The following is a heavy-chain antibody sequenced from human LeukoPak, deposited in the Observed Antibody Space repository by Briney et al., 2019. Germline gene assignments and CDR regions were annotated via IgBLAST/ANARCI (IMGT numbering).Heavy chain of an antibody. D-gene: IGHD3-3*01. V-gene: IGHV1-69*05. CDR2: IIPIFGTA. CDR3: ASSEDYDFWSGYYTFDY. Sequence: ASVKVSCKASGGTFSSYAISWVRQAPGQGLEWMGGIIPIFGTANYAQKLQGRVTMTTDTSTSTAYMELRSLRSDDTAVYYCASSEDYDFWSGYYTFDYWGQGTLVTVSS. J-gene: IGHJ4*02. CDR1: GGTFSSYA.